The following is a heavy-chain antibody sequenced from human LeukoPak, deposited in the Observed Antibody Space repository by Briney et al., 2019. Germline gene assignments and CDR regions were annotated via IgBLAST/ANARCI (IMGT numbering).Heavy chain of an antibody. J-gene: IGHJ4*02. CDR3: ARDFTPEWFDIH. D-gene: IGHD3-3*01. V-gene: IGHV3-30*04. CDR1: RLAFSSYS. CDR2: ISYDGSDE. Sequence: PGGSLRLSCVASRLAFSSYSMHWVRQAPGKGLEWVGVISYDGSDEYYTDSVKGRFTISRDNSKNTVYLQMNSLRADDTAVYYCARDFTPEWFDIHWGQGTLVTVS.